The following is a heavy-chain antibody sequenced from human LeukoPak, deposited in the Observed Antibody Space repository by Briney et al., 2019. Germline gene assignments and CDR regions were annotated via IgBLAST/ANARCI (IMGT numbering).Heavy chain of an antibody. D-gene: IGHD6-13*01. Sequence: ASVKVSCKASGYTFTSYGMHWVRQAPGQRLEWMGWINAGNGNTKYSQKFQGRVTITRDTSASTAYMELSSLRSEDTAVYYCARDDSSSWYFDYWGQGTLVTVSS. CDR1: GYTFTSYG. J-gene: IGHJ4*02. V-gene: IGHV1-3*01. CDR2: INAGNGNT. CDR3: ARDDSSSWYFDY.